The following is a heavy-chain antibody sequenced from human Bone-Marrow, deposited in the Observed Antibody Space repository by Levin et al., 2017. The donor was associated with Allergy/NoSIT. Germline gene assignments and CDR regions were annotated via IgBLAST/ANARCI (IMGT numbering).Heavy chain of an antibody. J-gene: IGHJ4*02. D-gene: IGHD6-19*01. CDR3: VRSGWYGGYYFDI. V-gene: IGHV3-30*04. Sequence: GGSLRLSCAASGFSFSSQDMHWVRQAPGRGLEWVALLTYNERHKDFADSVKGRFTVSRDNSRNTLYLQMNSLRPEDTAMYYCVRSGWYGGYYFDIWGQGTLVTVSS. CDR2: LTYNERHK. CDR1: GFSFSSQD.